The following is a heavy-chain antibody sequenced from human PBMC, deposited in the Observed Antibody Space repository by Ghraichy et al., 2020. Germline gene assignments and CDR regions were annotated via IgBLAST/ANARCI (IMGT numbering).Heavy chain of an antibody. CDR3: ARDLGTNYYDSSGYYPDAFDI. J-gene: IGHJ3*02. D-gene: IGHD3-22*01. CDR2: ISSSGSTI. CDR1: GFTFSSYE. Sequence: LSLTCAASGFTFSSYEMNWVRQAPGKGLEWVSYISSSGSTIYYAYSVKGRFTISRDNAKNSLYLQMNSLRAEDTAVYYCARDLGTNYYDSSGYYPDAFDIWGQGTMVTVSS. V-gene: IGHV3-48*03.